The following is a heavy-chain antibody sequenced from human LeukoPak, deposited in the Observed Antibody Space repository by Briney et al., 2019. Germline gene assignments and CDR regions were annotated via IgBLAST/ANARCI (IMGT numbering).Heavy chain of an antibody. V-gene: IGHV1-2*02. CDR1: GYTFTGYY. D-gene: IGHD5-12*01. CDR2: INPNSGGT. Sequence: GASVKVSCKASGYTFTGYYMHWVRQAPGQGLEWMGWINPNSGGTNYAQKFHGRVTMTRDTSISTAYMELSRLRSDDTAVYYCAQSAGYSGYDGGWGQGTLVTVFS. CDR3: AQSAGYSGYDGG. J-gene: IGHJ4*02.